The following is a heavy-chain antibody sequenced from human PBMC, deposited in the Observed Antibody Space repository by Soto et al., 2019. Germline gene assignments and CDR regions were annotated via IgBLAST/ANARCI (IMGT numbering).Heavy chain of an antibody. CDR3: AKVRSGSYGYYYYYGMDV. J-gene: IGHJ6*02. V-gene: IGHV3-30*02. CDR1: GFTFSSYA. CDR2: ISYSGSNK. D-gene: IGHD5-18*01. Sequence: PGGSLRLSCAASGFTFSSYAMSWVRQAPGKGLEWVAVISYSGSNKYYADSVKGRFTISRDNSKNTLYLQMNSLRAEDTAVYYCAKVRSGSYGYYYYYGMDVWGQGTTVTVSS.